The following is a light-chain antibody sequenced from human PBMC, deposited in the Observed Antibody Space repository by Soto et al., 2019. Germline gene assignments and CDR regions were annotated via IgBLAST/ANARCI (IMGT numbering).Light chain of an antibody. J-gene: IGKJ4*01. Sequence: EVGMSQSPATVSVTTGERVPLSCRASQSVRSNLAWYQQKPGQSPRLLIYGASTRATGIPARFSGSGSGTEFTLIISSLQSEDFAVYYCQLYGDSPTFGGGTKV. V-gene: IGKV3-15*01. CDR1: QSVRSN. CDR2: GAS. CDR3: QLYGDSPT.